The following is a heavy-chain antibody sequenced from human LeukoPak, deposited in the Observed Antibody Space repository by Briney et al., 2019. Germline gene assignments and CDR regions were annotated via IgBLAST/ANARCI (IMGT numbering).Heavy chain of an antibody. CDR2: ISSSGSTI. CDR1: EITFSSCE. J-gene: IGHJ4*02. D-gene: IGHD3-22*01. Sequence: PGGSLRLSCTVSEITFSSCEMNWVRQAPGKGLEWVSYISSSGSTIYYADSVKGRFTISRDNAKNSLYLQMNSLRAEDTAVYYCARGSPYYYESSGYYYLDNWGQGTLVTVSS. V-gene: IGHV3-48*03. CDR3: ARGSPYYYESSGYYYLDN.